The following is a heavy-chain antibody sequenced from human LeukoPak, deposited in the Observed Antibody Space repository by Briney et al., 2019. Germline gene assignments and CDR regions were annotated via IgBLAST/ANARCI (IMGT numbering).Heavy chain of an antibody. CDR3: ARSYYDSTAYYLAEYFQH. CDR1: GFTFNSYG. Sequence: GGSLRLSCAASGFTFNSYGMHWVRQAPGKGLEWVAFIRYDGSNKYYADSVKGRFSISRDNSKNTLYLQMNSLRPEDTAIYYCARSYYDSTAYYLAEYFQHWGQGTLVTVSS. J-gene: IGHJ1*01. D-gene: IGHD3-22*01. V-gene: IGHV3-30*02. CDR2: IRYDGSNK.